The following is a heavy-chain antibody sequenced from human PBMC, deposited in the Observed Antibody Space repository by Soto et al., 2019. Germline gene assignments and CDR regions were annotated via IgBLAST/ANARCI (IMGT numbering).Heavy chain of an antibody. V-gene: IGHV4-4*02. Sequence: QVQLQESGPGLVKPSGTLSLTCAVSGGSISSSNWWNWVRQPPGKGLEWIGEIHHSGSTNYNPSLRSRVPISLNKSKNQFALKLSSVTAADTAVYSCAGEVVRGDSSWGQGALVTVSS. CDR2: IHHSGST. CDR3: AGEVVRGDSS. D-gene: IGHD4-17*01. J-gene: IGHJ5*02. CDR1: GGSISSSNW.